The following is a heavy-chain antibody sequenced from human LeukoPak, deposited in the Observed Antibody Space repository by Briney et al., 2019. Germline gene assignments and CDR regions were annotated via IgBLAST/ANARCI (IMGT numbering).Heavy chain of an antibody. CDR3: AKSTNYSDSSVPDY. V-gene: IGHV3-23*01. J-gene: IGHJ4*02. CDR2: ISAGGTST. Sequence: GGSLRLSCAASGFTFSSYAMTWVRQAPGRGREWVSSISAGGTSTFCADCVKGRFTTSSDNSKNTLYLQMNRLSVEDTAVYYCAKSTNYSDSSVPDYWGQGTLVTVSS. D-gene: IGHD3-22*01. CDR1: GFTFSSYA.